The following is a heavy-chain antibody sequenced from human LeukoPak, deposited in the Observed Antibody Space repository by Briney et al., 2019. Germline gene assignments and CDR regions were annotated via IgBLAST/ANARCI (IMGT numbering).Heavy chain of an antibody. D-gene: IGHD6-6*01. CDR2: IYYSGST. CDR3: ARVIAHSSSRHDAFDI. CDR1: GGSISSSSYY. Sequence: SETLSLTCTVSGGSISSSSYYWGWIRQPPGKGLEWIGSIYYSGSTYYNPSLKSRVTISVDTSKNQFSLKLSSVTAADTAVYYCARVIAHSSSRHDAFDIWGQGTMVTVSS. V-gene: IGHV4-39*01. J-gene: IGHJ3*02.